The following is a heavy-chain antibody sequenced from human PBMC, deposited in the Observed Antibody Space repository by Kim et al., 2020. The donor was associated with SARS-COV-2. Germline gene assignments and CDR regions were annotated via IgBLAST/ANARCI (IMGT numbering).Heavy chain of an antibody. Sequence: GGSLRLSCAASGFTFSSYSMNWVRQAPGKGLEWVSSISSSSSYIYYADSVKGRFTISRDNAKNSLYLQMNSLRAEDTAVYYCARGGSFPSETGYYFDYWGQGTLVTVSS. V-gene: IGHV3-21*01. D-gene: IGHD1-1*01. J-gene: IGHJ4*02. CDR2: ISSSSSYI. CDR3: ARGGSFPSETGYYFDY. CDR1: GFTFSSYS.